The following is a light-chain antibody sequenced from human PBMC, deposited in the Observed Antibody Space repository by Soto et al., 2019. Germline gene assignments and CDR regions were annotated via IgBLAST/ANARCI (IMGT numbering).Light chain of an antibody. CDR1: TSNVGSYNL. CDR2: EGS. Sequence: QSALTQPASVSGSPGQSITISCIGTTSNVGSYNLVSWYQQHPGKAPELMIYEGSKRPSGVSTRFSGSKSGNTASLTNSGXXXXXXADYYCCSYAGSGYVFGTGT. CDR3: CSYAGSGYV. J-gene: IGLJ1*01. V-gene: IGLV2-23*01.